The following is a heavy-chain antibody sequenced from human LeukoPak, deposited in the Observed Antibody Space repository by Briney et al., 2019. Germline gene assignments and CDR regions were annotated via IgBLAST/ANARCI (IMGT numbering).Heavy chain of an antibody. CDR3: ASSPDRNTIFGVVIRTSYYYYYMDV. V-gene: IGHV1-2*06. CDR1: GYTFTGHY. D-gene: IGHD3-3*01. CDR2: INPNSEGT. J-gene: IGHJ6*03. Sequence: ASVKVSCKASGYTFTGHYMHWVRQAPGQGLVWMGRINPNSEGTNYAQKFQGRVTMTRDTSISTAYLELSRLRSDDTAVYYCASSPDRNTIFGVVIRTSYYYYYMDVWGKGTTVTVSS.